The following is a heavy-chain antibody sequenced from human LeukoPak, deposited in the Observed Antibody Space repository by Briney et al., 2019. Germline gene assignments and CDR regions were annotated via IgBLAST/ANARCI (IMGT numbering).Heavy chain of an antibody. CDR3: ARDSVAVRPGWFDP. CDR2: ISAYNGDT. V-gene: IGHV1-18*01. D-gene: IGHD6-6*01. CDR1: GYTFTTYG. J-gene: IGHJ5*02. Sequence: GASVKVSCKPSGYTFTTYGISWVRQAPGQGLEWLGWISAYNGDTTYAQKFQGRVTTTTETSTRTAYMELRSLRSDDTAVYYCARDSVAVRPGWFDPWGQGTLVTVSS.